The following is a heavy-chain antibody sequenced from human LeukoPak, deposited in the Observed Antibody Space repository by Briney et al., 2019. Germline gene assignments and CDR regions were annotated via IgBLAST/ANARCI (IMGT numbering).Heavy chain of an antibody. CDR3: ARGAGIYYDTSGYFKRAFDI. J-gene: IGHJ3*02. CDR2: ISAYNGNT. D-gene: IGHD3-22*01. V-gene: IGHV1-18*01. Sequence: ASVKVSCKASGYTFTSYGISWLRQAPGQGLEWMGWISAYNGNTNYAQKLQGRVTMTTDTSTSTAYMERRSLRSDDPSVYYCARGAGIYYDTSGYFKRAFDIWGQGTMVTVSS. CDR1: GYTFTSYG.